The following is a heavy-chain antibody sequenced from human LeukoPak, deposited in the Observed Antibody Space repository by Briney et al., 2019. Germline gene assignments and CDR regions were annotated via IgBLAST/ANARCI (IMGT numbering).Heavy chain of an antibody. Sequence: GGSLRLSCAASGFTFSSYAMNWVRQAPGKGLEWVSAVRGSDAGTSYADSVKGRITISRDNSKNTLYLQMNSLRAEDTAVYYCAKNRGGSYYSGPDYWGQGTLVTVSS. J-gene: IGHJ4*02. CDR3: AKNRGGSYYSGPDY. CDR1: GFTFSSYA. CDR2: VRGSDAGT. V-gene: IGHV3-23*01. D-gene: IGHD1-26*01.